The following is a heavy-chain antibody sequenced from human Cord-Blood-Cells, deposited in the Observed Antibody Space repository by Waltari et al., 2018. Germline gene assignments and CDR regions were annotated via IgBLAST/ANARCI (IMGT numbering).Heavy chain of an antibody. Sequence: QVQLVQSGAEVKKPGSSVKVSCKASGGTFSSYAISWVRQAPGQGLEWMGGIIPILGIANYAQKFQGRVTITADESTSTAYMELSSLRSEDTAVYYCAREGDDGGNYDAFDIWGQGTMVTVSS. J-gene: IGHJ3*02. D-gene: IGHD2-21*02. CDR1: GGTFSSYA. CDR2: IIPILGIA. V-gene: IGHV1-69*04. CDR3: AREGDDGGNYDAFDI.